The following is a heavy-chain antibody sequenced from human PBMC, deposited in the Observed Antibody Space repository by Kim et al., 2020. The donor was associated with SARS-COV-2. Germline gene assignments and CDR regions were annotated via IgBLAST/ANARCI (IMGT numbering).Heavy chain of an antibody. CDR1: GGSVTNYY. Sequence: SETLSLTCTVSGGSVTNYYWSWIRQSPGKGLEWIGYIWNSGSTNYNPSLKSRATISDDTSKNQFSLKLSSVIAADTAVYYCARGHSSGYFHWYDPWGQGTLVTVSS. CDR2: IWNSGST. D-gene: IGHD6-19*01. J-gene: IGHJ5*02. CDR3: ARGHSSGYFHWYDP. V-gene: IGHV4-59*02.